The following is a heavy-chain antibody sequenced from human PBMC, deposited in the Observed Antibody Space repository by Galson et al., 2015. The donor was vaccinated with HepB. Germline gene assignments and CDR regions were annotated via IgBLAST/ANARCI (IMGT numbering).Heavy chain of an antibody. J-gene: IGHJ6*02. CDR1: GDSVSSNSAA. CDR2: TYYRSKWYN. V-gene: IGHV6-1*01. CDR3: AREEKYFDSPDYYYYGMDV. Sequence: CAISGDSVSSNSAAWNWIRQSPSRGLEWLGRTYYRSKWYNDYAVSVKSRITINPDTSKNQFSLQLNSVTPEDTAVYYCAREEKYFDSPDYYYYGMDVWGQGTTVTVSS. D-gene: IGHD3-9*01.